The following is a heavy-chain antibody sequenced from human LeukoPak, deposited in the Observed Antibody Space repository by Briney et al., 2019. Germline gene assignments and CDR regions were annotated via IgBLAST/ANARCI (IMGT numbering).Heavy chain of an antibody. CDR3: AKDVLTVARRGFDS. CDR1: GFTFSSYS. J-gene: IGHJ4*02. CDR2: ISSSSSYI. D-gene: IGHD6-6*01. Sequence: GGSLRLSCAASGFTFSSYSMNWVRQAPGKGLEWVSSISSSSSYIYYADSVKGRFTISRDNAKNSLSLQMNSLRVEDTAIYFCAKDVLTVARRGFDSWGPGTLVTASS. V-gene: IGHV3-21*01.